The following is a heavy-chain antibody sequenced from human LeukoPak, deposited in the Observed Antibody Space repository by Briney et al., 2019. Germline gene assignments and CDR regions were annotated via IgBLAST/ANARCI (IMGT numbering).Heavy chain of an antibody. CDR1: GFTFDDYA. D-gene: IGHD6-19*01. J-gene: IGHJ4*02. Sequence: PGGSLRLSCAASGFTFDDYAMHWVRQAPGKGLEWVSLISWDGGSTYYADSVKGRFTISRDNSKNSLYLQMNSLRAEDTALYYCAKDNTGLGSGCGDWGQGTLVTVSS. V-gene: IGHV3-43D*03. CDR3: AKDNTGLGSGCGD. CDR2: ISWDGGST.